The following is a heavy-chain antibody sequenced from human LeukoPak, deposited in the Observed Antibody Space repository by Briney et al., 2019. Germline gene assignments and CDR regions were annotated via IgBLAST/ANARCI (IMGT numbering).Heavy chain of an antibody. CDR2: INPNSGGI. Sequence: ASVKVSCKASGYTFTGYYMHWVRQAPGQGLEWMGWINPNSGGINYEQKFQGRVTMTRDTSISTAYMELTSLRSDDTAVYYCARGGYTSSLYDYWGQGTLVTVSS. CDR3: ARGGYTSSLYDY. CDR1: GYTFTGYY. V-gene: IGHV1-2*02. D-gene: IGHD6-13*01. J-gene: IGHJ4*02.